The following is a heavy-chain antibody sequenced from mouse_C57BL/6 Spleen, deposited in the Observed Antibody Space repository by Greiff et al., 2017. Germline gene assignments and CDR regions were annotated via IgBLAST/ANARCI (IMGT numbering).Heavy chain of an antibody. CDR1: GYTFTSYT. CDR2: INPSSGYT. Sequence: QVQLQQSGAELARPGASVKMSCKASGYTFTSYTMHWVKQRPGQGLEWIGYINPSSGYTKYNQKFKDKATLTADNSSSTAYMQLSSLTSEDSAVYYCAREVYYAMDYWGQGTSVTVSS. V-gene: IGHV1-4*01. CDR3: AREVYYAMDY. J-gene: IGHJ4*01.